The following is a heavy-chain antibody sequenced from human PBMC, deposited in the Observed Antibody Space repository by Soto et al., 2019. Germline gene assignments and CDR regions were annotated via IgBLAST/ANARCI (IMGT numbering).Heavy chain of an antibody. CDR2: ISWNSGSI. Sequence: EVQLVESGGGLVQPGRSLRLSCAASGFTFDDYAMHWVRQAPGKGLEWVSGISWNSGSIGYADSVKGRFTISRDNAKNSLYLQMNSLRAEDTALYYCARSQVIAARPYYFDYWGQGTLVTVSS. J-gene: IGHJ4*02. V-gene: IGHV3-9*01. D-gene: IGHD6-6*01. CDR3: ARSQVIAARPYYFDY. CDR1: GFTFDDYA.